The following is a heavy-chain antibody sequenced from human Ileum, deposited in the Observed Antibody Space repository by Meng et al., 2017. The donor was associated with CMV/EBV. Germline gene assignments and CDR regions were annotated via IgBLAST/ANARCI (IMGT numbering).Heavy chain of an antibody. J-gene: IGHJ4*02. V-gene: IGHV4-4*07. D-gene: IGHD7-27*01. CDR1: VVYRSSYY. CDR2: IYTSGSS. Sequence: VELQEAVPGMVTPSAPLALTCCVSVVYRSSYYWSWIRQPAGKGLEWIGRIYTSGSSNYNSSLKSRVTMSVDTSKNQFSMKLNSVTAADTAVYYCAREGPTDWGRALDYWGQGTLVTVSS. CDR3: AREGPTDWGRALDY.